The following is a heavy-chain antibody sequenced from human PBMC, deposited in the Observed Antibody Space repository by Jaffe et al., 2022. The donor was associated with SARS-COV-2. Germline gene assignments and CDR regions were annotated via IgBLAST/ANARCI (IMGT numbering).Heavy chain of an antibody. CDR1: GFTFDDYA. CDR3: AKDLSGRTYYYDSSAQGPFDY. V-gene: IGHV3-9*01. CDR2: ISWNSGSI. Sequence: EVQLVESGGGLVQPGRSLRLSCAASGFTFDDYAMHWVRQAPGKGLEWVSGISWNSGSIGYADSVKGRFTISRDNAKNSLYLQMNSLRAEDTALYYCAKDLSGRTYYYDSSAQGPFDYWGQGTLVTVSS. D-gene: IGHD3-22*01. J-gene: IGHJ4*02.